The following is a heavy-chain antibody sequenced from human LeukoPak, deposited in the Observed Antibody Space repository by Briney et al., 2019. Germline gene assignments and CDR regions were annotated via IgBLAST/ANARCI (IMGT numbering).Heavy chain of an antibody. V-gene: IGHV3-23*01. D-gene: IGHD3-22*01. Sequence: GGSLRLSCAASGFTFSSHSMSWVRQAPGKGLEWVSAISGSGGSTYYADSVKGRFTISRDNSKNTLYLQMNSLRAEDTAVYYCAKALVVNTGVDYWGQGTLVTVSS. CDR1: GFTFSSHS. J-gene: IGHJ4*02. CDR2: ISGSGGST. CDR3: AKALVVNTGVDY.